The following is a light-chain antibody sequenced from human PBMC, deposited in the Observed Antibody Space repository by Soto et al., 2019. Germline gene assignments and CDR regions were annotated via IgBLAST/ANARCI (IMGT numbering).Light chain of an antibody. CDR2: CAS. CDR3: HQRSNWPPDT. CDR1: KSVSKY. J-gene: IGKJ4*01. Sequence: ESVLTLSPATLSLSPGERATLSCRASKSVSKYLAWYQQKPGQAPRLLIYCASTRVTGVPARFSGSGSGTNFTLTISSLEPEDFAVYYCHQRSNWPPDTFGRGTKLDIK. V-gene: IGKV3-11*01.